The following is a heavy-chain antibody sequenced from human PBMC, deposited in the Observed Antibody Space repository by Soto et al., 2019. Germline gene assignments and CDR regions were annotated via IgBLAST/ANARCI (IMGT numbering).Heavy chain of an antibody. CDR3: AKDGIAYSSSWYSFSGWFDP. CDR2: ISGSGGST. Sequence: PGGSLRLSCAASGFTFSSYAMSWVHQAPGKGLEWVSAISGSGGSTYYADSVKGRFTISRDNSKNTLYLQMNSLGAEDTAVYYCAKDGIAYSSSWYSFSGWFDPWGQGTLVTVSS. J-gene: IGHJ5*02. CDR1: GFTFSSYA. V-gene: IGHV3-23*01. D-gene: IGHD6-13*01.